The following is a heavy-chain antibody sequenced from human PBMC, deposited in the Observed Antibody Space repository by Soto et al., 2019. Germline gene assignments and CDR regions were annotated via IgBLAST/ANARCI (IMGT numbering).Heavy chain of an antibody. CDR2: IYYSGST. D-gene: IGHD6-13*01. CDR1: GGSISNSSYY. J-gene: IGHJ5*02. CDR3: ARDELAAALGWFDP. V-gene: IGHV4-39*02. Sequence: SETLPLTCTVSGGSISNSSYYLSWIRQPPGKGLEWIGSIYYSGSTYYNPSLKSRVTISVDTSKNQFSLELSSVTAADTAVYYCARDELAAALGWFDPWGQGTLVTVSS.